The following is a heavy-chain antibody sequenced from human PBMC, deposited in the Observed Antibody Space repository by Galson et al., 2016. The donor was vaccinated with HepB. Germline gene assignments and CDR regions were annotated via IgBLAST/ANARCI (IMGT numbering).Heavy chain of an antibody. CDR2: ISGSGSTK. J-gene: IGHJ6*02. CDR3: ARGEALGPMDV. V-gene: IGHV3-48*03. CDR1: GFTFGSYA. Sequence: SLRLSCAASGFTFGSYAMTWVRQAPGKGLERVSQISGSGSTKFYADSVKGRFTISRDNAKRSLYLQIDSLRAEDTGVYYCARGEALGPMDVWGQGTTVSVSS.